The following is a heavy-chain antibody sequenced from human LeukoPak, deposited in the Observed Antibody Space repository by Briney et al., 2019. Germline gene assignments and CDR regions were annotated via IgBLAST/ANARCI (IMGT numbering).Heavy chain of an antibody. Sequence: SETLSLTCTVSGGSISTYYWSWIRQPPGKGLEWIGYIYYSGSTNYNPSLKSRVTISVDTSKNQFSLKLSSVTAADTAVYYCARSITSSWYGDFQHWGQGTLVTVSP. J-gene: IGHJ1*01. D-gene: IGHD6-13*01. V-gene: IGHV4-59*01. CDR1: GGSISTYY. CDR2: IYYSGST. CDR3: ARSITSSWYGDFQH.